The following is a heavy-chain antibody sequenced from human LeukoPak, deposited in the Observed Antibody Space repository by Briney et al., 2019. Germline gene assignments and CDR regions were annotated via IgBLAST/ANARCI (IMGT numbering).Heavy chain of an antibody. CDR2: IYYSGST. J-gene: IGHJ4*02. CDR3: ARVSFGSDNDY. V-gene: IGHV4-59*12. CDR1: GGSISSYY. D-gene: IGHD3-10*01. Sequence: SETLSLTCTVSGGSISSYYWSWIRQPPGKGLEWIGYIYYSGSTNYNPSLKSRVTISVDKSKNQFSLKLSSVTAADTAVYYCARVSFGSDNDYWGQGTLVTVSS.